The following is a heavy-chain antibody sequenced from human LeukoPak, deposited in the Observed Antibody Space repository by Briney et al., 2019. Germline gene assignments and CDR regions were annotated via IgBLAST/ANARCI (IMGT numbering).Heavy chain of an antibody. D-gene: IGHD6-19*01. Sequence: PGGSLRLSCAASGFSFSSYEMNWVRQAPGKGLEWVSYISSTSTYISYADSVKGRFTISRDNAKNSLYLQMNSLRAEDTAVYYCVRDGEYSTGWYQYWGQGTLVTVSS. V-gene: IGHV3-21*05. J-gene: IGHJ4*02. CDR3: VRDGEYSTGWYQY. CDR1: GFSFSSYE. CDR2: ISSTSTYI.